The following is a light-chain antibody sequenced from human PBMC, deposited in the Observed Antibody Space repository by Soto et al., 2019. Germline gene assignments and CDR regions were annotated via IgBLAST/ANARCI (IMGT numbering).Light chain of an antibody. V-gene: IGKV3-15*01. CDR2: AVS. J-gene: IGKJ2*01. CDR3: QQYDNWPQYT. Sequence: EIVMTQSPATLSVPPGERATLFCRASRNIGGKLAWFQQKPGQAPTLLMYAVSTRAAGVPPRFSGSGSVTEFTLTISSLQSEDFAVYYCQQYDNWPQYTFGQGTKLEIK. CDR1: RNIGGK.